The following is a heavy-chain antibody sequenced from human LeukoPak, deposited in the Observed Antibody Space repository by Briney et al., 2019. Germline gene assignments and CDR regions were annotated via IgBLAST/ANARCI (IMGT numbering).Heavy chain of an antibody. J-gene: IGHJ4*02. D-gene: IGHD2-2*01. CDR1: GYNLNSYG. Sequence: ASVTVSCKASGYNLNSYGISWVRQAPGQGLERMGWISAYNGNTKHAQKLQGRVTMTTDTSTSTAYMELRSLRSDDTAVYYCAREYCISSSCYGADYWGQGTLVTVSS. CDR3: AREYCISSSCYGADY. CDR2: ISAYNGNT. V-gene: IGHV1-18*01.